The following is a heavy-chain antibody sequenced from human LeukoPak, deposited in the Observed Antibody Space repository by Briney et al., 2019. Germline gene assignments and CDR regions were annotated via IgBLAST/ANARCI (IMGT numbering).Heavy chain of an antibody. CDR2: IIPIFGTP. CDR1: GYTFTGYY. Sequence: ASVKVSCKASGYTFTGYYMHWVRQAPGQGLEWMGGIIPIFGTPEYAQKFQRRVTITADEPTSTAYMELSSLRSEDTAVYYCARGPDCGGDCFSYFFDKWGQGTQVTVSS. CDR3: ARGPDCGGDCFSYFFDK. V-gene: IGHV1-69*13. J-gene: IGHJ4*02. D-gene: IGHD2-21*02.